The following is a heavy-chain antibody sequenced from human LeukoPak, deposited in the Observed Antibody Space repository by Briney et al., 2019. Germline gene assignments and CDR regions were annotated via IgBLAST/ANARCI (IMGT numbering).Heavy chain of an antibody. V-gene: IGHV4-30-4*08. J-gene: IGHJ4*02. D-gene: IGHD5-12*01. Sequence: SWVRQPPGKGLEWIGYIYYTGSTYYNPSLKSRVSISMDTSKNQFSLKLNSVTAADTAVYYCARDLSGYDRLDYWGQGTLVTVSS. CDR3: ARDLSGYDRLDY. CDR2: IYYTGST.